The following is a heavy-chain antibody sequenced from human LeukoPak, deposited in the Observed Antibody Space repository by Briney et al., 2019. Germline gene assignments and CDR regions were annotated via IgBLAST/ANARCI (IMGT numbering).Heavy chain of an antibody. CDR2: IKEDGSEK. Sequence: GGSPRLSCAASGFTFSNYWMSWVRQAPGKGLEWVADIKEDGSEKYHVDSVKGRFTISRDNANNSLYLQMNSLRAEDTAVYYCARVGYGSGWYLSWGQGTLVTVSS. D-gene: IGHD6-19*01. J-gene: IGHJ5*02. V-gene: IGHV3-7*01. CDR1: GFTFSNYW. CDR3: ARVGYGSGWYLS.